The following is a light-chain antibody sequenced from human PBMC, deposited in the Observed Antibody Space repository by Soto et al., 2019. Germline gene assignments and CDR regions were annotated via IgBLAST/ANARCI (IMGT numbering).Light chain of an antibody. V-gene: IGKV3-15*01. CDR1: QSVSTN. J-gene: IGKJ2*01. Sequence: EIVMTQSPDTLSVSPGERATLSCRASQSVSTNLAWYQQKPGQAPRLLMYGESSRATGIPTTFSGSGSGAEFTLTISSLQSEDFAIYYCQQYSNWPFTFGQGTKVDIK. CDR3: QQYSNWPFT. CDR2: GES.